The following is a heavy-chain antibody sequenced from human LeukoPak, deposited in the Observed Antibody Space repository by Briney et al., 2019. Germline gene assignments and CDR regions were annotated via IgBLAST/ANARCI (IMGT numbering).Heavy chain of an antibody. J-gene: IGHJ4*02. D-gene: IGHD1-26*01. V-gene: IGHV3-21*01. CDR3: ARGRRAGDFYFDY. CDR2: ISSSSSYI. Sequence: KPGGSLRLSCAASGFTFSSYSMNWVRQAPGKGLEWVSSISSSSSYIYYADSVKGRFTISRDNAKNSLYLQMNSLRAEDTAVYYCARGRRAGDFYFDYWGQGTLVTVSS. CDR1: GFTFSSYS.